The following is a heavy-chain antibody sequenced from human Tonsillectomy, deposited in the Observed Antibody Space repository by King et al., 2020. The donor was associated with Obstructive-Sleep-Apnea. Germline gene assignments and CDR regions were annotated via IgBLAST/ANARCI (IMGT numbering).Heavy chain of an antibody. CDR2: ISSSSNYI. CDR1: EFTFSSYS. J-gene: IGHJ3*02. V-gene: IGHV3-21*01. CDR3: ARGLIPDIVVVVAALTQTLDAFDI. Sequence: VQLVQSGGGLVKPGGSLRLSCAASEFTFSSYSMNWVRQAPGKGLEWVSSISSSSNYIYYADSVKGRFTISRDTAKNSLYLQMNNMRAEDTPVYYCARGLIPDIVVVVAALTQTLDAFDIWGQGTMVTVSS. D-gene: IGHD2-15*01.